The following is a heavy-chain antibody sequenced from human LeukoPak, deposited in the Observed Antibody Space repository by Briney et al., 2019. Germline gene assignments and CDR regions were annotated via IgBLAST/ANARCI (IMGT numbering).Heavy chain of an antibody. CDR3: ARGLQWLAPADY. D-gene: IGHD6-19*01. V-gene: IGHV1-69*05. CDR1: GYTFTSYG. CDR2: IIPIFGTA. Sequence: GASVKVSCKASGYTFTSYGISWVRQAPGQGLEWMGRIIPIFGTANYAQKFQGRVTITTDESTSTAYMELSSLRSEDTAVYYCARGLQWLAPADYWGQGTLVTVSS. J-gene: IGHJ4*02.